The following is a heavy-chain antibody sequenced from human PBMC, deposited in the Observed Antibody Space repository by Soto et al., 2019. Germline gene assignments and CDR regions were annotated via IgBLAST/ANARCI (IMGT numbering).Heavy chain of an antibody. CDR3: AKAAAAGYYYGMDV. Sequence: ASVKVSCKTSGYTFIVYYIYWVRQAPGQGLGYMGWINPSSGGTIYAQKFQGLVTMTRDTSISTVYMELSRLRSDDTAVYYCAKAAAAGYYYGMDVWGQGTTVTVSS. J-gene: IGHJ6*02. D-gene: IGHD6-25*01. V-gene: IGHV1-2*04. CDR2: INPSSGGT. CDR1: GYTFIVYY.